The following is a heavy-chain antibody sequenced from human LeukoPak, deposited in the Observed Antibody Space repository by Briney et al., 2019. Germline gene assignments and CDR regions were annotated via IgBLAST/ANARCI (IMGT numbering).Heavy chain of an antibody. CDR1: GFTFSSYE. V-gene: IGHV3-23*01. CDR2: ISGSGDRT. CDR3: AKVPQPDYYFDY. J-gene: IGHJ4*02. Sequence: GGSLRLSCAASGFTFSSYEMNWVRQAPGKGLEWVSSISGSGDRTIYADSVRGRLIISRDKSKNTLYLQMSSLRAEDTAVYYCAKVPQPDYYFDYWGQGSLVTVSS.